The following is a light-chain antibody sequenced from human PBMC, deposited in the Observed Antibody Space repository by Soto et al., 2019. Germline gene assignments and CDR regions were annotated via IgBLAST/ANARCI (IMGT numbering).Light chain of an antibody. J-gene: IGKJ1*01. Sequence: EIVLTQSPATRSLSPDERATLSCRASQSVSSSYLAWYQQKTGQAPRLLIYGASSRDTGFPDRFSGSGSGTDFTLTISRLEPEDFAVYYCQQYGSSRTFGQGTKVDIK. V-gene: IGKV3-20*01. CDR1: QSVSSSY. CDR3: QQYGSSRT. CDR2: GAS.